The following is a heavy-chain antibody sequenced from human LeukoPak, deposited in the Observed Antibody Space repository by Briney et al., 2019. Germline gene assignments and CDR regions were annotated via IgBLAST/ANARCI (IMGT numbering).Heavy chain of an antibody. Sequence: GGSLRLSCAASGFTVSSNYMSWVRQAPGKGLEWVAVISYDGSNKYYADSVKGRFTISRDNSKNTLYLQMNSLRAEDTAVYYCARDLGWPRLGDYYYYGMDVWGQGTTVTVSS. J-gene: IGHJ6*02. D-gene: IGHD3-3*01. V-gene: IGHV3-30-3*01. CDR1: GFTVSSNY. CDR2: ISYDGSNK. CDR3: ARDLGWPRLGDYYYYGMDV.